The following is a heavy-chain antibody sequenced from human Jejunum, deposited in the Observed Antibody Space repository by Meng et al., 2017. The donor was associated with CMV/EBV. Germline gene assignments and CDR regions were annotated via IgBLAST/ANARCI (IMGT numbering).Heavy chain of an antibody. CDR3: ARIGYTSSSEDF. Sequence: SGFRFTNYWMTWVRQAPGKGLEWEANINQDGRVKYYGDSVKGRFTASRDNAKNLLYLEMNSLRAEDTAVYYCARIGYTSSSEDFWGQGTLVTVSS. D-gene: IGHD6-6*01. V-gene: IGHV3-7*01. CDR1: GFRFTNYW. J-gene: IGHJ4*02. CDR2: INQDGRVK.